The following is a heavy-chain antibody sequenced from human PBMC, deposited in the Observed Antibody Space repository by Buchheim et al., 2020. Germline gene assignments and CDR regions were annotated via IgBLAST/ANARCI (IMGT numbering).Heavy chain of an antibody. CDR3: ARDDYGDFSSVRPPYGMDV. CDR2: ISSSGSTI. J-gene: IGHJ6*02. Sequence: EVQLVESGGGLVQPGGSLRLSCAASGFTFSSYEMNWVRQAPGKGLEWVSYISSSGSTIYYADSVKGRFTISRDNDKNSLYLQMNSLRAEDTAVYYCARDDYGDFSSVRPPYGMDVWGQGTT. CDR1: GFTFSSYE. V-gene: IGHV3-48*03. D-gene: IGHD4-17*01.